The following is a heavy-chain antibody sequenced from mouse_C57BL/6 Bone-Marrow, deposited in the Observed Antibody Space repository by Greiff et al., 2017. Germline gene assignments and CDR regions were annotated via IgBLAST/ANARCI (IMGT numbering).Heavy chain of an antibody. CDR3: AIYCTITTVVPPDAMDY. CDR2: IDPSDSET. J-gene: IGHJ4*01. Sequence: QVQLQQPGAELVRPGSSVKLSCKASGYTFTSYWMHWVKQRPIQGLEWIGNIDPSDSETHYNQKFKDKATLTVDKSSSTAYMQLSSLTSEDSAVYYCAIYCTITTVVPPDAMDYWGQGTSVTVSS. V-gene: IGHV1-52*01. D-gene: IGHD1-1*01. CDR1: GYTFTSYW.